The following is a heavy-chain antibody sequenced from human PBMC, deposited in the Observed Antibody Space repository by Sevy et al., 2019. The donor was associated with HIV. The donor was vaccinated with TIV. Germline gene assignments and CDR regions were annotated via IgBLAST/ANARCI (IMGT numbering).Heavy chain of an antibody. CDR3: NHSSGGDQADFDY. V-gene: IGHV3-15*01. Sequence: GGSLRLSCAASGFTFSNAWMSWVRQAPGKGLEWVGRIKSKTDGGTTDYAAPVKGRFTISRDDSKNTLYLQMNSLKTGDTAVYYCNHSSGGDQADFDYWGQGTLVTVSS. CDR1: GFTFSNAW. J-gene: IGHJ4*02. CDR2: IKSKTDGGTT. D-gene: IGHD5-12*01.